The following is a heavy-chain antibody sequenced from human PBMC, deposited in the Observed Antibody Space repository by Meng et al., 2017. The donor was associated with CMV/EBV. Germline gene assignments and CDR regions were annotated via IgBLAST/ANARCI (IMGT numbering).Heavy chain of an antibody. CDR3: ARWGYCSSTSCTGGYFDY. J-gene: IGHJ4*02. V-gene: IGHV1-69*05. CDR1: GGTFSSYA. Sequence: SVKVSCKASGGTFSSYAISWVRQAPGQGLEWMGGIIPIFGTANYAQKFQGRVTITTDESTSTAYMELSSLRSEDTAVYYCARWGYCSSTSCTGGYFDYWGQGTLVTVSS. D-gene: IGHD2-2*01. CDR2: IIPIFGTA.